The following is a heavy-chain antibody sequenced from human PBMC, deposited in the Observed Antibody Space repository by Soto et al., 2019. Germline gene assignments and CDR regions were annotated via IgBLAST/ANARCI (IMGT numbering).Heavy chain of an antibody. CDR2: INPHSGDT. V-gene: IGHV1-2*02. D-gene: IGHD4-17*01. CDR3: ARGRTVNFYCMDV. CDR1: GYTFTDHY. Sequence: QVQLVQSGAEVKKPGASVKVSYVASGYTFTDHYIHWVRQAPGQGLEWMGWINPHSGDTIYAQKFQGRVTLTRDTSISTAYMELSRLRSVDTAVYYCARGRTVNFYCMDVWGQGTTVTVSS. J-gene: IGHJ6*01.